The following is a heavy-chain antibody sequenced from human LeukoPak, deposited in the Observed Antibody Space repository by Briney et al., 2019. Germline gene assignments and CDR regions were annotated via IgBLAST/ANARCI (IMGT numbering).Heavy chain of an antibody. CDR1: GHTTTSYY. D-gene: IGHD2-15*01. Sequence: ASVKLSCKAYGHTTTSYYMHWVRHPHGHGLEWMGWIKPNSGAPNYEAKFKGRVTITRDTSINTAYMEVSRLRSDDTAVYYCARGAVAANCNGGSCHFDYWGEGTLVTVSS. V-gene: IGHV1-2*07. CDR2: IKPNSGAP. J-gene: IGHJ4*02. CDR3: ARGAVAANCNGGSCHFDY.